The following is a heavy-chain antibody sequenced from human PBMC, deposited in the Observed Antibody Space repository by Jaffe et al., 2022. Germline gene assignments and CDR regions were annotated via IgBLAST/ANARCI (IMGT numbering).Heavy chain of an antibody. D-gene: IGHD2-15*01. CDR2: IYTSGST. CDR1: GGSISSGSYY. J-gene: IGHJ5*02. CDR3: ARAIYCSGGSCYPWGSNWFDP. Sequence: QVQLQESGPGLVKPSQTLSLTCTVSGGSISSGSYYWSWIRQPAGKGLEWIGRIYTSGSTNYNPSLKSRVTISVDTSKNQFSLKLSSVTAADTAVYYCARAIYCSGGSCYPWGSNWFDPWGQGTLVTVSS. V-gene: IGHV4-61*02.